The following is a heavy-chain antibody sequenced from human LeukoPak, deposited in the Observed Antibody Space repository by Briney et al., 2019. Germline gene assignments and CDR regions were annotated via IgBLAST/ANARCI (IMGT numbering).Heavy chain of an antibody. Sequence: SVKVSCKASGGTFSSYAISWVRQAPGQGLEWMGGIIPIFGTANYAQKFQGRVTITADESTSTAYMELSSLRSEDTAVYYCARDYGFQGIFYFDYWGQGTLVTVSS. V-gene: IGHV1-69*01. CDR1: GGTFSSYA. CDR2: IIPIFGTA. CDR3: ARDYGFQGIFYFDY. J-gene: IGHJ4*02. D-gene: IGHD2-15*01.